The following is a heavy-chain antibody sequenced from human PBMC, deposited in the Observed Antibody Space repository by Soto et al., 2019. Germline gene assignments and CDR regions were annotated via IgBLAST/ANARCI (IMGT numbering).Heavy chain of an antibody. V-gene: IGHV4-38-2*02. J-gene: IGHJ5*02. CDR2: IYHSGST. CDR1: GYSISSGYY. Sequence: LSLTCAVSGYSISSGYYWGWIRQPPGKGLEWIGSIYHSGSTYYNPSLKSRVTISVDTSKNQFSLKLSSVTAADTAVYYCARDHYDFWSGYSKTNWFDPWGQGTLVTVSS. D-gene: IGHD3-3*01. CDR3: ARDHYDFWSGYSKTNWFDP.